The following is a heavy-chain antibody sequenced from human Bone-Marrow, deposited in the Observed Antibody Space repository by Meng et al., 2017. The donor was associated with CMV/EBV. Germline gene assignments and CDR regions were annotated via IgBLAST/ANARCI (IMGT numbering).Heavy chain of an antibody. CDR1: GYTFTSYG. D-gene: IGHD3-3*01. J-gene: IGHJ6*02. CDR3: ARGTYDFWSGYGYYYYYGMDV. V-gene: IGHV1-18*01. Sequence: ASVKVSCKASGYTFTSYGISWVRQAPGQGLEWMGWISAYNGNTNYAQKLQGRVTMTTDTSTSTAYMELRSLRSDDTAVYYCARGTYDFWSGYGYYYYYGMDVWGQGTTVNVAS. CDR2: ISAYNGNT.